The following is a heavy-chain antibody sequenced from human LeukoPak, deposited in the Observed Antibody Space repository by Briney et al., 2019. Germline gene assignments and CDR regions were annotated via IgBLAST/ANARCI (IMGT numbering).Heavy chain of an antibody. Sequence: GESLKISCKGSGYSFTNYWIAWVRPMPGKGLEWMGIIYPGDSDTRYNPSFQGQVTISADKSISAAYLQWSNLKASDTAVYYCARRLPSVETFDYWGQGTLVTVSS. D-gene: IGHD5-24*01. CDR1: GYSFTNYW. CDR2: IYPGDSDT. J-gene: IGHJ4*02. CDR3: ARRLPSVETFDY. V-gene: IGHV5-51*01.